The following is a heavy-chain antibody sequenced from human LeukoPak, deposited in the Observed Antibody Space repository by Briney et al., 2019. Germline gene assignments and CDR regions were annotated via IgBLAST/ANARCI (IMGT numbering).Heavy chain of an antibody. CDR1: GFTFSNYA. CDR3: ARGRKRTAMGTRGNYFDY. V-gene: IGHV4-34*01. CDR2: INHSGST. D-gene: IGHD5-18*01. J-gene: IGHJ4*02. Sequence: GSLRLSCAASGFTFSNYAMNWVRQAPGKGLEWIGEINHSGSTNYNPSLKSRVTISVDTSKNQFSLKLSSVTAADTAVYYCARGRKRTAMGTRGNYFDYWGQGTLVTVSS.